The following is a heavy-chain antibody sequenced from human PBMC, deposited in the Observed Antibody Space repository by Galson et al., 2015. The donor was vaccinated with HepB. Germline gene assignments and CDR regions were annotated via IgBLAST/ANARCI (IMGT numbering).Heavy chain of an antibody. D-gene: IGHD2-21*02. CDR2: IDPTDSYT. CDR1: GYNFTNYW. Sequence: QSGAEVKKPGESLRISCKGSGYNFTNYWISWVRQMPGKGLEWIGNIDPTDSYTNYSPSFQGHVTISADKSISTACLQWSSLRASDTAIYYCARLGLYCGGDCYSDYWGQGTLVTVSS. CDR3: ARLGLYCGGDCYSDY. V-gene: IGHV5-10-1*01. J-gene: IGHJ4*02.